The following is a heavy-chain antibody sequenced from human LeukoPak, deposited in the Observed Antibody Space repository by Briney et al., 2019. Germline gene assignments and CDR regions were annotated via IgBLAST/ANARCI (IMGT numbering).Heavy chain of an antibody. CDR1: GGSVSSGTYY. Sequence: PSETLSLTCTVSGGSVSSGTYYWSWIRQPPGKGLEWIGYIYYSGSTNYNPSLKSRVTISVDTSKNQFSLKVSSVTAADTAVYYCARKYCSSTSCYFGYYYYGMDVWGEGTTVTVSS. V-gene: IGHV4-61*01. J-gene: IGHJ6*04. CDR2: IYYSGST. CDR3: ARKYCSSTSCYFGYYYYGMDV. D-gene: IGHD2-2*01.